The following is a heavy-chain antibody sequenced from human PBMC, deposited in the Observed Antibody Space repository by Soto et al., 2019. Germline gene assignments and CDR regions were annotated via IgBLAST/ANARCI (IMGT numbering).Heavy chain of an antibody. Sequence: GGSLRLSCAASGFTFHYYWMTWVRQAPGKGLEWVANVKPDGSATFYADSLKGRFTVSRDNANNSVSLQMHSLRADDTAVYYCARDRERVTVNGGIALGAMQVWGHGTTVTV. CDR3: ARDRERVTVNGGIALGAMQV. CDR2: VKPDGSAT. J-gene: IGHJ6*02. CDR1: GFTFHYYW. V-gene: IGHV3-7*03. D-gene: IGHD3-22*01.